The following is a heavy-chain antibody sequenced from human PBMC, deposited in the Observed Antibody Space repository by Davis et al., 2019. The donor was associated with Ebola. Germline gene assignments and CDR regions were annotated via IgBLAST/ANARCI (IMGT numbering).Heavy chain of an antibody. Sequence: GESLKISCEASGFTFSTFGTSWVRQAPGKGLEWVSVISASGTYTFYADIAKGRFTISRDNSKNSLFLQMNGLRADDTAVYYCANIGSSTSKGPTDYWGQGTLVTVSS. CDR2: ISASGTYT. CDR3: ANIGSSTSKGPTDY. CDR1: GFTFSTFG. V-gene: IGHV3-23*01. J-gene: IGHJ4*02. D-gene: IGHD4-11*01.